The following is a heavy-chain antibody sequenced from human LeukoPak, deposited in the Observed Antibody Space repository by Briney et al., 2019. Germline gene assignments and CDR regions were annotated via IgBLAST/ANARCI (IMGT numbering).Heavy chain of an antibody. V-gene: IGHV6-1*01. Sequence: SQTLSLTCAISGDSVSSNSVTWNWIRQSPSRGLEWLGRTYYRSTWYNDYAVSVRGRITVNPDTSRNQFSLHLTSVTPEDTAVYYCARRLTQYDCFDPWGQGILVTVSS. CDR3: ARRLTQYDCFDP. J-gene: IGHJ5*02. CDR1: GDSVSSNSVT. CDR2: TYYRSTWYN. D-gene: IGHD2-2*01.